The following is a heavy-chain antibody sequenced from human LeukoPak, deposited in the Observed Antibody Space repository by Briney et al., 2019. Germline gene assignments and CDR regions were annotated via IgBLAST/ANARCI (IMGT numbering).Heavy chain of an antibody. CDR2: ISYDGSNK. Sequence: GGSLRLSCAASGFTFSSYAMHWVRQAPGKGLEWVAVISYDGSNKYYADSVKGRFTISRDNSKNTLYLQMNSLRAEDTAVYYCARENYYDSSGYAYYFDYWGQGTLVTVSS. D-gene: IGHD3-22*01. J-gene: IGHJ4*02. CDR3: ARENYYDSSGYAYYFDY. CDR1: GFTFSSYA. V-gene: IGHV3-30-3*01.